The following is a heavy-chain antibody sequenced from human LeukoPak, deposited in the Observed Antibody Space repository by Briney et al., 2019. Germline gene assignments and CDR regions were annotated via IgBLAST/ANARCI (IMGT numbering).Heavy chain of an antibody. CDR2: ISGSGGST. V-gene: IGHV3-23*01. D-gene: IGHD4-17*01. CDR1: GFTFSSYA. J-gene: IGHJ4*02. Sequence: PGGSLRLSCAASGFTFSSYAMSWVRQAPGKGLEWVSAISGSGGSTYYADSVKGRFTISRDNSKNTLYLQMNSLRAEDTAVYYCAKDPNYGDYFPGDYFDYWGQGTLVTVSS. CDR3: AKDPNYGDYFPGDYFDY.